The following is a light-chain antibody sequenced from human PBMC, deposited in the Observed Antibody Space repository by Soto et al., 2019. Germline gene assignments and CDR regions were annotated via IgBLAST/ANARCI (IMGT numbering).Light chain of an antibody. CDR3: QQYNSYAWT. Sequence: DIQMTQSPSTLSASVGDRVTITCRASQSISSWLAWYQQKPGKAPKLLIYKASSLESGVTSRFSGSGSGTEFTLTISSLQPDDFATYYCQQYNSYAWTVGQGIKVEIK. CDR2: KAS. J-gene: IGKJ1*01. CDR1: QSISSW. V-gene: IGKV1-5*03.